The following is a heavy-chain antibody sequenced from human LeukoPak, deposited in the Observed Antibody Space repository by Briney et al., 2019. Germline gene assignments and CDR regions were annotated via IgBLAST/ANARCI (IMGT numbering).Heavy chain of an antibody. CDR1: RGSINSGDYH. CDR3: ARVGADGYTRINWFDP. J-gene: IGHJ5*02. Sequence: SETLSLTCTVSRGSINSGDYHWSWIRQPPGKGLEWIGYIDNSGVTYYNPSFKSRLTLSLTTSKNQFSLKLSSVTAADTAVYYCARVGADGYTRINWFDPCGQGTLVTVSS. D-gene: IGHD5-24*01. CDR2: IDNSGVT. V-gene: IGHV4-30-4*02.